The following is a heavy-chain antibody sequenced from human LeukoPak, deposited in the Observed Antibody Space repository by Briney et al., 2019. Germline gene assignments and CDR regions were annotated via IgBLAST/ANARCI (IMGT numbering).Heavy chain of an antibody. CDR2: ISWDGSST. CDR3: AKDGAAAGTLPGDYYYYMDV. D-gene: IGHD6-13*01. CDR1: GFTFDDYA. Sequence: GGSLRLSCAASGFTFDDYAMHWVRQAPGKGLEWVSLISWDGSSTYYADSVKGRFTISRDNSKNSLYLQMNSLRAEDTALYYCAKDGAAAGTLPGDYYYYMDVWGKGTTVTVSS. J-gene: IGHJ6*03. V-gene: IGHV3-43D*03.